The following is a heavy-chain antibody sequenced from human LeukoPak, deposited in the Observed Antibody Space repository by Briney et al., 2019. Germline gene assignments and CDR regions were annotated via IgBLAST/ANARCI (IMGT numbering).Heavy chain of an antibody. V-gene: IGHV4-59*01. CDR3: ARGYDFWSGYYPPYFDY. J-gene: IGHJ4*02. CDR1: GGSISSYY. CDR2: IYYSGGT. D-gene: IGHD3-3*01. Sequence: SETLSLTCTVSGGSISSYYWSWIRQPPGKGLEWIGYIYYSGGTNYNPSLKSRVTISVDTSKNQFSLKLNSVTAADTAVYYCARGYDFWSGYYPPYFDYWGQGTLVTVSS.